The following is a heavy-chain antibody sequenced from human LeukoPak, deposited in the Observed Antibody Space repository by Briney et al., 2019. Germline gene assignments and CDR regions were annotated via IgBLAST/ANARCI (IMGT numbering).Heavy chain of an antibody. D-gene: IGHD6-19*01. CDR3: ARDHSGWSDFDY. J-gene: IGHJ4*02. CDR1: GFTVSTNY. CDR2: IYPGGYT. V-gene: IGHV3-53*01. Sequence: GGSLRLSCAASGFTVSTNYMHWVRQAPGKGLEWASVIYPGGYTYYADSVQGRFTISRDNSKNTLYLQMNSLRADDTAMYYCARDHSGWSDFDYWGQGTLVTVSS.